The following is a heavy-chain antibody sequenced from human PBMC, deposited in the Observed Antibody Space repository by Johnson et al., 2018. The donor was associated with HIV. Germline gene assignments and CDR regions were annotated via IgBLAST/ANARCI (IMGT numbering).Heavy chain of an antibody. J-gene: IGHJ3*02. V-gene: IGHV3-64*04. Sequence: VQLVESGGGLVQPGGSLRLSCAASGFTFSSYAMHWVRQAPGKGLEYVSAISSNGGSTYYADSVKGRFTISRDNSKNTLYLQMNSLRAEDTAVYYCARVARHDGWWFDAFDIWGQGTMVTVSS. CDR2: ISSNGGST. D-gene: IGHD2-15*01. CDR1: GFTFSSYA. CDR3: ARVARHDGWWFDAFDI.